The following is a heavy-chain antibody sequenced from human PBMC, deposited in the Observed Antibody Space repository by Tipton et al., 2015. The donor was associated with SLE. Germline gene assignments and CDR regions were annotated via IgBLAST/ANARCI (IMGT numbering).Heavy chain of an antibody. CDR3: ARGGYGDYMDY. D-gene: IGHD4-17*01. V-gene: IGHV4-39*07. Sequence: TLSLTCTVSGGSISSSSYYWGWIRQPPGKGLEWIGSIYYSGSTYYNPSLKSRVTISVDTSKNQFSLKLSSVTAADTAVYYCARGGYGDYMDYWGQGTLATVSS. CDR1: GGSISSSSYY. J-gene: IGHJ4*02. CDR2: IYYSGST.